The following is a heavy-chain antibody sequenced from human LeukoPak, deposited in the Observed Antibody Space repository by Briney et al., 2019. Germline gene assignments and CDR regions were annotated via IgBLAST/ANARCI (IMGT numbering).Heavy chain of an antibody. CDR2: IYHSGST. V-gene: IGHV4-59*01. CDR3: ARAIVVVNYYYMDV. J-gene: IGHJ6*03. CDR1: GGSISSYY. D-gene: IGHD3-22*01. Sequence: SETLSLTCTVSGGSISSYYWSWIRQPPGKGLEWIGYIYHSGSTNYNPSLKSRVTISVDTSKNQFSLKLSSVTAADTAVYYCARAIVVVNYYYMDVWGKGTTVTVSS.